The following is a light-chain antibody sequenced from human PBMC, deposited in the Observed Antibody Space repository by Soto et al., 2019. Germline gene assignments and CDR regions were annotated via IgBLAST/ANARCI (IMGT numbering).Light chain of an antibody. CDR2: NTN. CDR3: LLSYTGARHV. Sequence: QAVVTQEPSLTVSPGGTVTLTCGSSTGAVTSGHFPYWFQQKPGQAPRTLISNTNNKHSWTPARFSGSLLGGKAALTLSGAQPEDEAEYYCLLSYTGARHVFGGGTKLTVL. J-gene: IGLJ2*01. V-gene: IGLV7-46*01. CDR1: TGAVTSGHF.